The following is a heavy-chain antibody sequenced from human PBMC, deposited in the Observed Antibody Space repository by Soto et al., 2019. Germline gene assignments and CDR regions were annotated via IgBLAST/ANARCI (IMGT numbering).Heavy chain of an antibody. CDR1: GFTFNSYW. V-gene: IGHV3-7*04. CDR2: IKQDGSGQ. D-gene: IGHD2-2*01. CDR3: VRGTTSPGVDY. J-gene: IGHJ4*02. Sequence: GGSLRLSCAASGFTFNSYWMSWVRQAPARGLEWVANIKQDGSGQNYVDSVKGRFTISRDNAKNLLYLQMNSLRAEDTAVYYCVRGTTSPGVDYWGQGTLVTVSS.